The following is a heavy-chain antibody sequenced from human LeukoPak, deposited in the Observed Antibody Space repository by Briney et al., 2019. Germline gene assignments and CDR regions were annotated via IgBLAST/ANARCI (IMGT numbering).Heavy chain of an antibody. CDR2: INSDGSWT. D-gene: IGHD2/OR15-2a*01. Sequence: GGSLRLSCATSGFTFGSYAMHWVRQAPGKGLVWVSHINSDGSWTSYADSVKGRFTISKDNAKNTVYLQMNSLRAEDTAVYYCVSFYETYWGRGTLVTVSS. J-gene: IGHJ4*02. CDR1: GFTFGSYA. CDR3: VSFYETY. V-gene: IGHV3-74*01.